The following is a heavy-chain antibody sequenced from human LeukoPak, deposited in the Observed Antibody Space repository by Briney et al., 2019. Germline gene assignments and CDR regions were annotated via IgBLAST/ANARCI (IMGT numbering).Heavy chain of an antibody. Sequence: GGSLRLSCTGSRFTFTTYGIHWVRQAPGKGLEWVSFIRYDGTQKCYADSVKGRFSISRDNSKNTVYLQMNGLRLEDTAVYYCAKSFFDFWSGYYSDYWGQGTLVTVSS. CDR1: RFTFTTYG. V-gene: IGHV3-30*02. J-gene: IGHJ4*02. D-gene: IGHD3-3*01. CDR2: IRYDGTQK. CDR3: AKSFFDFWSGYYSDY.